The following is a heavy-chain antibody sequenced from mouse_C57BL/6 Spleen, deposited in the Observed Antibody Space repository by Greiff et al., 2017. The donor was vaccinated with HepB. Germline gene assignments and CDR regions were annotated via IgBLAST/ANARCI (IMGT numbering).Heavy chain of an antibody. D-gene: IGHD1-1*01. V-gene: IGHV1-50*01. Sequence: QVQLQQPGAELVKPGASVKLSCKASGYTFTSYWMQWVKQRPGQGLEWIGEIDPSDSYTNYNQKFKGKATLTVDTSSNTAYMQLSSLTSEDSAVYYCAITPVVFDYWGQGTTLTVSS. CDR2: IDPSDSYT. CDR1: GYTFTSYW. J-gene: IGHJ2*01. CDR3: AITPVVFDY.